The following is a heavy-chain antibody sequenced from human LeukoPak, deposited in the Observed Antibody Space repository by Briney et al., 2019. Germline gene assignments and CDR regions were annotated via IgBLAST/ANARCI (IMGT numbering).Heavy chain of an antibody. V-gene: IGHV4-4*09. D-gene: IGHD4-11*01. CDR2: IYTSGST. CDR3: ARHKTTTPHYYYYYMDV. CDR1: GGSISSYY. J-gene: IGHJ6*03. Sequence: SETLSLTCTVSGGSISSYYWSWIRQPPGKGLEWIGYIYTSGSTNYNPSLKSRVTISVDTSKNQFSLKLSSVTAADTAVYYCARHKTTTPHYYYYYMDVWGKGTTITVSS.